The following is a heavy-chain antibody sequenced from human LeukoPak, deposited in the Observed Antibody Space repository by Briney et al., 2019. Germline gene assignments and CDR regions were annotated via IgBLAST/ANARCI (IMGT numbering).Heavy chain of an antibody. Sequence: ASVKVSCKASGGTFSSYAISWVRQAPGHGLEWMGGIIPIFGTANYAQKFQGRVTITADKSTSTAYMERSSLRSEDTAVYYCARQNIVATIQGYYFDYWGQGTLVTVSS. D-gene: IGHD5-12*01. CDR2: IIPIFGTA. CDR3: ARQNIVATIQGYYFDY. CDR1: GGTFSSYA. J-gene: IGHJ4*02. V-gene: IGHV1-69*06.